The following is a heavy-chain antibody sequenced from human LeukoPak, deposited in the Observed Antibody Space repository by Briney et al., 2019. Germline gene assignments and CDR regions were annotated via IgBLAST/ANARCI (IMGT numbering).Heavy chain of an antibody. CDR2: INLNSGDT. CDR1: GYTFTDYY. Sequence: ASVKVSCKASGYTFTDYYMHWVRQAPGRGLEWMAWINLNSGDTYYAQNFQGRVTLTRDTSISTAYMELTRLRSDDTAVYYCARDSLGHDYDFDYWGQGTLVTVSS. J-gene: IGHJ4*02. CDR3: ARDSLGHDYDFDY. D-gene: IGHD3-22*01. V-gene: IGHV1-2*02.